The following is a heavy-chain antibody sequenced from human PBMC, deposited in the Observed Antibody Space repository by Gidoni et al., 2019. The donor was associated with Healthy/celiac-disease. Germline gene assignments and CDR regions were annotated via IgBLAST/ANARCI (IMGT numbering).Heavy chain of an antibody. Sequence: QLQLQESGPGLVKPSETLSLTCTVSGGSISSSSYYWGWIRQPPGKGLEWIGSIYYSGSTYYNPSLKSRVTISVDTSKNQFSLKLSSVTAADTAVYYCASLRAPHYSNYFDYWGQGTLVTVSS. D-gene: IGHD4-4*01. J-gene: IGHJ4*02. CDR2: IYYSGST. V-gene: IGHV4-39*01. CDR1: GGSISSSSYY. CDR3: ASLRAPHYSNYFDY.